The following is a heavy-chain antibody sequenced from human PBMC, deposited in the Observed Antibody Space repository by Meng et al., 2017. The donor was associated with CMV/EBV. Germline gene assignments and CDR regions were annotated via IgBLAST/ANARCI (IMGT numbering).Heavy chain of an antibody. CDR1: GGSISSYY. D-gene: IGHD3-16*02. Sequence: SETLSPTCTVSGGSISSYYWSWIRQPPGKGLEWIGYIYYSGSTNYNPSLKSRVTISVDTSKNQFSLKLSSVTAADTAVYYCARFITFGGVIVIDYWGQGTLVPLSS. CDR2: IYYSGST. CDR3: ARFITFGGVIVIDY. V-gene: IGHV4-59*01. J-gene: IGHJ4*02.